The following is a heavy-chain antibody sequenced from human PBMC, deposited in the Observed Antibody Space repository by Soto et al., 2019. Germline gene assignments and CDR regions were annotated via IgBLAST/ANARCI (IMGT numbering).Heavy chain of an antibody. Sequence: QVQLQESGPGLVKPSETLSLTCTVSGGSFSSYYWSWIRQPPGKGLECIGSMHYSGSTNYNPSLKTRVTVSVDTSKNQFSLKLTSVTAADTDVYYCERRSGSNHWYFDLWGRGTLVSVSS. J-gene: IGHJ2*01. CDR3: ERRSGSNHWYFDL. D-gene: IGHD6-19*01. CDR2: MHYSGST. V-gene: IGHV4-59*08. CDR1: GGSFSSYY.